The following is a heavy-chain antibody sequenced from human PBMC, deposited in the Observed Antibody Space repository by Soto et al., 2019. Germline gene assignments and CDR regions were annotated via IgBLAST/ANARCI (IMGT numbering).Heavy chain of an antibody. CDR2: IHGGGNSA. J-gene: IGHJ4*02. Sequence: EVQLLESGGDLVQPGRSLRLSCAASGFTFSGYAMSWVRQAPGKGLEWVSVIHGGGNSAYYADSVKGRFTISRDNSKNRLNLYISSLRGEDTAVYYCAKKRGRVTTSSLFDYWGQGTLVTVSS. D-gene: IGHD4-17*01. V-gene: IGHV3-23*01. CDR1: GFTFSGYA. CDR3: AKKRGRVTTSSLFDY.